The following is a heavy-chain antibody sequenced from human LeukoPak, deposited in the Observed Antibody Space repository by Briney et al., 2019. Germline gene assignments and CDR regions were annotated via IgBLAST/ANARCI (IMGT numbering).Heavy chain of an antibody. V-gene: IGHV1-3*03. CDR3: ARGGSYAMDV. D-gene: IGHD2-2*01. Sequence: ASVKVSCKASGYTFTRYAIHWVRQAPGQRLEWMGWINGGNGNAKYSQEFQGRVTITRDTSANTAYMELSSLSSEDMALYYCARGGSYAMDVWGQGTTVTV. CDR2: INGGNGNA. J-gene: IGHJ6*02. CDR1: GYTFTRYA.